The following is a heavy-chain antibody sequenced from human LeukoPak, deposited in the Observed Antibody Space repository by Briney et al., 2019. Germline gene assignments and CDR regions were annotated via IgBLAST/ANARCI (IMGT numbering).Heavy chain of an antibody. CDR2: IHHDGNT. Sequence: PSGTLSLTCAVSGGSISSSPWCSWVRQPPGKGLEWIGTIHHDGNTDYNPSLKSRVTISVDKAKNQLALKLTSVTAADTAVYYCARHRDGGDYWGQGTLVTVSS. CDR1: GGSISSSPW. D-gene: IGHD5-24*01. V-gene: IGHV4-4*02. J-gene: IGHJ4*02. CDR3: ARHRDGGDY.